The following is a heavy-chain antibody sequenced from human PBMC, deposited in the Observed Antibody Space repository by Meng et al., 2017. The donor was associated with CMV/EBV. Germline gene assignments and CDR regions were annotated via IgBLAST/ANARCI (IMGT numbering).Heavy chain of an antibody. CDR3: ARGLERGPYCSSTSCYENWFDP. CDR1: GYTVTSYY. V-gene: IGHV1-46*01. J-gene: IGHJ5*02. CDR2: INPSGGST. Sequence: ASVKVSCKASGYTVTSYYMHWVRQAPGQGLEWMGIINPSGGSTSYAQKFQGRVTMTRDTSTSTVYMELSSLRSEDTAVYYCARGLERGPYCSSTSCYENWFDPWGQGTLVTVSS. D-gene: IGHD2-2*01.